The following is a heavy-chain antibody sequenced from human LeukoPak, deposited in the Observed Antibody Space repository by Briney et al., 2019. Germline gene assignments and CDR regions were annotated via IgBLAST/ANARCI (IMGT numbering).Heavy chain of an antibody. Sequence: PSETLSLTCTVSGGSISSYYWSWIRQPPGKGLEWIGSIYYSGSTYYNPSLKSRVTISVDTSKNQFSLKLSSVTAADTAVYYCARFVSGYRSKSFDYWGQGTLVTVSS. CDR3: ARFVSGYRSKSFDY. J-gene: IGHJ4*02. D-gene: IGHD3-22*01. V-gene: IGHV4-39*01. CDR1: GGSISSYY. CDR2: IYYSGST.